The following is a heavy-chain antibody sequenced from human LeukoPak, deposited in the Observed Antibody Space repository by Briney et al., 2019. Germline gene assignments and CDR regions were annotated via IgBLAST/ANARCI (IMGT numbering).Heavy chain of an antibody. CDR1: GGSISSYY. Sequence: PSETLSLTCTVSGGSISSYYWSWIRQPPGKGLEWIGYTYYSGSTNYNPSLKSRVTISVDTSKNQFSLKLSSVTAADTAVYYCARLEKTYYYDSSGYYFDYWGQGTLVTVSS. J-gene: IGHJ4*02. CDR2: TYYSGST. V-gene: IGHV4-59*01. D-gene: IGHD3-22*01. CDR3: ARLEKTYYYDSSGYYFDY.